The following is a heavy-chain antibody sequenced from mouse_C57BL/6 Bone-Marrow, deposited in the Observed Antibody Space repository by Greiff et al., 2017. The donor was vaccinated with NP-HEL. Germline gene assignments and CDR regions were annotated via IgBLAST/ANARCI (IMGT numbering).Heavy chain of an antibody. Sequence: QVQLKQSGAELVKPGASVKLSCKASGYTFTEYTIHWVKQRSGQGLEWIGWFYPGSGSIKYNEKFKDKATLTADKSSSTVYMELSRLTSEDSAVYICARENIATLEDTRGAIGYWGHGTSETVSP. CDR2: FYPGSGSI. V-gene: IGHV1-62-2*01. J-gene: IGHJ4*01. CDR3: ARENIATLEDTRGAIGY. CDR1: GYTFTEYT. D-gene: IGHD2-14*01.